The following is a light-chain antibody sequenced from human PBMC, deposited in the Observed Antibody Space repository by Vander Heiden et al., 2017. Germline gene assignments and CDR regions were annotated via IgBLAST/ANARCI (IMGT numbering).Light chain of an antibody. V-gene: IGKV1-39*01. CDR3: QHNCT. CDR2: GAT. Sequence: DIQMTQSPSSLSASVGDKVTITCRTSQRINNYLNWYQQKPGKAPNLLIHGATTLQTEAPSRFSGGGSGTQFTLTVTGLRPEDSATYYCQHNCTFGGGTKVEIK. CDR1: QRINNY. J-gene: IGKJ4*01.